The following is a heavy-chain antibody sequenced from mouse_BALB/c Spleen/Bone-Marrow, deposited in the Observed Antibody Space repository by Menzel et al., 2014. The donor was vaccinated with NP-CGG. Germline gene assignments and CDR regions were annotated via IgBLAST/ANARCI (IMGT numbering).Heavy chain of an antibody. CDR1: GFNFKDTY. CDR2: VDPANGNT. J-gene: IGHJ2*01. V-gene: IGHV14-3*02. CDR3: ARYRLGTYFDY. Sequence: VQLQQSGAELVKTGASVKLSCTASGFNFKDTYMLWVKQRPEQGLEWIGRVDPANGNTKYGPKFQGKATITADTSSNTAYQQLSSLTSEDTAVYYCARYRLGTYFDYWGQGTTLTVSS. D-gene: IGHD2-14*01.